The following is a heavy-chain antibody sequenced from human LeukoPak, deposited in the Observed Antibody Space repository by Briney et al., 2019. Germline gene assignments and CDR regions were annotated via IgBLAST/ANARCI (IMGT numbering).Heavy chain of an antibody. CDR3: TRDDWNPDF. D-gene: IGHD1-1*01. CDR1: GYSISRGYH. V-gene: IGHV4-38-2*02. Sequence: SETLSLTCSVSGYSISRGYHWGWIRQPPGKGLEWIGSVHRSGSTYYNPSLKSRVTISADTSKNQFPLKLSSVAAADTAVYYCTRDDWNPDFWGQGTLVTVSS. J-gene: IGHJ4*02. CDR2: VHRSGST.